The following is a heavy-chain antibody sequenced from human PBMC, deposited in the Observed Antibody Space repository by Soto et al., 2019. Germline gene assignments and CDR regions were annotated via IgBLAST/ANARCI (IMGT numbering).Heavy chain of an antibody. J-gene: IGHJ6*02. CDR1: GYTFTGYY. Sequence: GASVKVSCKASGYTFTGYYIHWVLQAPGHGLEWMGWMNPSSGCTNYEQKFQGRVTMTRDTSISTAYMELSRLRSDDTALYYCATDGFGLTKTLDVWGQGTPVTVSS. CDR2: MNPSSGCT. D-gene: IGHD3-16*01. V-gene: IGHV1-2*02. CDR3: ATDGFGLTKTLDV.